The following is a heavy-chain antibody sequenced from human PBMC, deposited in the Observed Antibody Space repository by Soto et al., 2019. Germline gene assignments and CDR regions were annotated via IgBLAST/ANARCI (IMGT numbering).Heavy chain of an antibody. V-gene: IGHV4-59*01. J-gene: IGHJ4*02. CDR1: GGSISSYY. D-gene: IGHD4-17*01. CDR2: IYYSGAT. Sequence: SETLSLTCTVSGGSISSYYWSLIRQPPGKGLEWIGYIYYSGATNYNPSLKRRVTRSVGTSKNQFSLKLSSVTAADTAVYYCARASGRTTVTTLDYWGQGTLVTVSS. CDR3: ARASGRTTVTTLDY.